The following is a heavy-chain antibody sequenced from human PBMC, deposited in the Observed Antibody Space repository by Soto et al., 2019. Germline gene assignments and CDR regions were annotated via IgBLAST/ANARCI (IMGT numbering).Heavy chain of an antibody. Sequence: GGSLRLSCAASGFTFSSYWMSWVRQAPGKGLEWVANIKQDGSEKYYVDSVKGRFTISRDNAKNSLYLQMNSLRAEDSAVYYCARSPGRLDYYFDYWNQGTLVTVSS. CDR2: IKQDGSEK. CDR3: ARSPGRLDYYFDY. J-gene: IGHJ4*02. V-gene: IGHV3-7*03. CDR1: GFTFSSYW. D-gene: IGHD1-1*01.